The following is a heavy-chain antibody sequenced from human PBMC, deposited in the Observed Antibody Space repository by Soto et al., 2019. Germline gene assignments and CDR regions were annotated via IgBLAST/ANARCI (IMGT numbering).Heavy chain of an antibody. CDR1: GYTFTSYY. J-gene: IGHJ5*02. Sequence: QVQLVQSGAEVKKPGASGKVSCKASGYTFTSYYMHWVRQAPGQGLEWMGIINPSGGSTSYAQKFQGRVTMTRDTSTSTVYMELSSLRSEDTAVYYCARDHSGYDSTICWFDHWGQGTLVTVSS. CDR3: ARDHSGYDSTICWFDH. D-gene: IGHD5-12*01. V-gene: IGHV1-46*03. CDR2: INPSGGST.